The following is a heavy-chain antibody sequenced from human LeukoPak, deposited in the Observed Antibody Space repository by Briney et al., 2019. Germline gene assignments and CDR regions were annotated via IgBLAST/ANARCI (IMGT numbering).Heavy chain of an antibody. CDR1: GGSISSYY. J-gene: IGHJ4*02. Sequence: SETLSLTCTVSGGSISSYYWSWIRQPPGKGLEWIGYIYHSGTTYYNPSLQSRVTMSVDTSKNQFSLKLSSVTAVDTAVYYCARKENVYYYFDYWGQGTLVTVSS. CDR3: ARKENVYYYFDY. CDR2: IYHSGTT. V-gene: IGHV4-59*12. D-gene: IGHD3-10*01.